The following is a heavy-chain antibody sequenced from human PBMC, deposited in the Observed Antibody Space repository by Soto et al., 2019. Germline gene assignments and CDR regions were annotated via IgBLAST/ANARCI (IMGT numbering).Heavy chain of an antibody. V-gene: IGHV3-48*02. Sequence: PGGSLRLSCAASGFTFSSYSMNWVRQAPGKGLEWVSYISSSSSTIYYADSVKGRFTISRDNAKNSLYLQMNSLRDEDTAVYYCARDIAAGIVYVMDVWGQGTTVTVAS. CDR1: GFTFSSYS. J-gene: IGHJ6*02. CDR2: ISSSSSTI. D-gene: IGHD6-13*01. CDR3: ARDIAAGIVYVMDV.